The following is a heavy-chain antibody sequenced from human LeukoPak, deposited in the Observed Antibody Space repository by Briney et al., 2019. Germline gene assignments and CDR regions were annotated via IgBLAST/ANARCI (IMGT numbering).Heavy chain of an antibody. Sequence: PGGSLRLSCAASGFTFSSYAMSWVRQAPGKGLEWVSAISGSGGSTYYADSVKGRFTISRDNSKNTLYLQMNSLRAEDTAVYCCAKDMGYFEWLDPNYYGMDVWGKGTTVTVSS. D-gene: IGHD3-9*01. J-gene: IGHJ6*04. CDR1: GFTFSSYA. V-gene: IGHV3-23*01. CDR3: AKDMGYFEWLDPNYYGMDV. CDR2: ISGSGGST.